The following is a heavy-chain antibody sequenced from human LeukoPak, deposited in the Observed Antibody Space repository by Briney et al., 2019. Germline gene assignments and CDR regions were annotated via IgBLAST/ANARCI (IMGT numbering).Heavy chain of an antibody. CDR2: INWNGGST. CDR3: ASGVLAANYFDY. V-gene: IGHV3-20*04. CDR1: GFTFDDYG. J-gene: IGHJ4*02. Sequence: GGSLRLSCAACGFTFDDYGMSWVRQAPGKGLEWVSGINWNGGSTGYADSVKGRFTISRDNAKNSLYLQMNSLRAEDTALYYCASGVLAANYFDYWGQGTLVTVSS. D-gene: IGHD2-15*01.